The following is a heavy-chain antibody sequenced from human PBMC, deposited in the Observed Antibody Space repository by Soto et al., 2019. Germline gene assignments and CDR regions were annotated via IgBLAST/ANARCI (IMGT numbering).Heavy chain of an antibody. V-gene: IGHV4-39*01. D-gene: IGHD3-10*01. CDR1: GGSISSSSYY. CDR3: VRHLRAARHFDY. Sequence: QLQLQESGPGLVKPSETLSLTCTVSGGSISSSSYYWGWIRQPPGKWLEWIGSIYYSGSTYYNPSLKSRVTISIDTSKIPFSLKLSSVTAADTAVYYCVRHLRAARHFDYWCQGTLVTVSS. CDR2: IYYSGST. J-gene: IGHJ4*02.